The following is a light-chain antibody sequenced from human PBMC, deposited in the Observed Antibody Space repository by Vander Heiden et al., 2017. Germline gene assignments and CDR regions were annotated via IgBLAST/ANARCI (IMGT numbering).Light chain of an antibody. CDR3: QQYGSSPQT. V-gene: IGKV3D-20*01. Sequence: EIVLPRSPATLSLSRGQRPTLSCGASQSVSSSYLAWYQQKPGLAPRLLIYDASSRDTGTADRLSGSGSGRDVTLTISGIEPEDFEVNYCQQYGSSPQTFGQGTKVEIK. J-gene: IGKJ1*01. CDR1: QSVSSSY. CDR2: DAS.